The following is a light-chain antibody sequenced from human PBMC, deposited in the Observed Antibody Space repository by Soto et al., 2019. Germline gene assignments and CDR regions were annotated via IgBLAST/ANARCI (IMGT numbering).Light chain of an antibody. CDR2: EVS. V-gene: IGLV2-14*01. Sequence: QSVLTQPASVSGSPGQSITISCTGTSSDVGGYTYVSWYQQHPGKAPKLMIFEVSNRPSGVSIRFSGSKSGNTASLTISGLQAEDEADYYCTSYTSSSTRVFGTGTKATVL. J-gene: IGLJ1*01. CDR3: TSYTSSSTRV. CDR1: SSDVGGYTY.